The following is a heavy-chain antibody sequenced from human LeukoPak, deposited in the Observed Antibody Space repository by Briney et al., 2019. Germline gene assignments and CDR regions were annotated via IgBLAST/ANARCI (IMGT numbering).Heavy chain of an antibody. CDR1: GFTFSSYG. CDR3: AKRPNYYGSGSSSDY. V-gene: IGHV3-30*02. J-gene: IGHJ4*02. Sequence: HPGGSLRLSCAASGFTFSSYGMHWVRQAPGKGLEWVAFIRYDGSNKYYADSVKGRFTISRDNSKNTLYLQMNSLRAEDTAVYYCAKRPNYYGSGSSSDYWGQGTLVTVSS. D-gene: IGHD3-10*01. CDR2: IRYDGSNK.